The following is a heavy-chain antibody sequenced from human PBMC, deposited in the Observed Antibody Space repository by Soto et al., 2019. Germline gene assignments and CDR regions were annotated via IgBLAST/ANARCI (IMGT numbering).Heavy chain of an antibody. CDR1: GLSITDSEMG. Sequence: QVTLKESGPVLVKPTETLTLRCTVSGLSITDSEMGVSWIRQPPGKALEWLAHIDSSGEKSYRTFLKSRLTNSKDNSKSQIVLIMTNMDTAETATYYCARRHLAVAVSPWFDHLGQGILVNVSS. D-gene: IGHD3-16*01. CDR2: IDSSGEK. J-gene: IGHJ5*02. CDR3: ARRHLAVAVSPWFDH. V-gene: IGHV2-26*01.